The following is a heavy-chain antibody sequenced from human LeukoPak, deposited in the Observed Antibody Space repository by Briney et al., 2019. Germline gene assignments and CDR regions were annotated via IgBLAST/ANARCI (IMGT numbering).Heavy chain of an antibody. CDR2: IYYSGST. Sequence: PSETLSLTCTVSDGSFSGYYWTWIRQPPGKGLEWIGYIYYSGSTNYNPSLKSRVTISVDTSKNQFSLKLSSVTAADSAVYYCARDRYGVDYWGQGTLVTVSS. V-gene: IGHV4-59*01. D-gene: IGHD4/OR15-4a*01. CDR1: DGSFSGYY. J-gene: IGHJ4*02. CDR3: ARDRYGVDY.